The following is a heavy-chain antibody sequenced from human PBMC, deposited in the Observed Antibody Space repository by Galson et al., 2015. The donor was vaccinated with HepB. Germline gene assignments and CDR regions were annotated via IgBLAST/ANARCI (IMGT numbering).Heavy chain of an antibody. CDR2: IDPGDPDT. J-gene: IGHJ6*02. CDR1: GYSFTNYW. Sequence: QSGAEVKKPGESLKISCKGSGYSFTNYWIAWVRQMPGKGLEWMGIIDPGDPDTRYSPSFEGQVTISADKSISTAYLQWSSLKASDTAMYYCARHGGGPLWYFYGMDVWGQGTTVTVPS. V-gene: IGHV5-51*01. D-gene: IGHD3-16*01. CDR3: ARHGGGPLWYFYGMDV.